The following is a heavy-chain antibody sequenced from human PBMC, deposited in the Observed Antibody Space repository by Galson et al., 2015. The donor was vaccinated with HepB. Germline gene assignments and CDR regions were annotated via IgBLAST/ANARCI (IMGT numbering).Heavy chain of an antibody. CDR1: GYSLTNYW. V-gene: IGHV5-51*03. CDR2: VNPGDSDT. Sequence: QSGAEVKKPGESLKISCKTSGYSLTNYWIGWVRQMPGKGLEWMGIVNPGDSDTRYSPSFQGQVTISADKSITTAYLQWSSLKASDTAMYYCTRNSDYFDYWGQGTPVTVSS. D-gene: IGHD1-7*01. J-gene: IGHJ4*02. CDR3: TRNSDYFDY.